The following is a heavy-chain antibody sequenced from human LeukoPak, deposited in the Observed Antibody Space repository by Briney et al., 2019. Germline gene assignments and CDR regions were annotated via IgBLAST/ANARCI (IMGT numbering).Heavy chain of an antibody. CDR3: ASELTMVRGVISETNDY. CDR2: IYSGGST. CDR1: GFTVSSNY. V-gene: IGHV3-53*01. Sequence: GGSLRLSCAASGFTVSSNYMSWVRQAPGKGLEWVSVIYSGGSTYYADSVKGRFTISRDNSKNTLYLQMNSLRAEDTSVYYCASELTMVRGVISETNDYWGQGTLVTVSS. J-gene: IGHJ4*02. D-gene: IGHD3-10*01.